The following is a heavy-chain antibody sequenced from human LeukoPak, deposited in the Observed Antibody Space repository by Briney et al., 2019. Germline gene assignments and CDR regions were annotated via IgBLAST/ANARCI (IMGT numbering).Heavy chain of an antibody. J-gene: IGHJ6*03. CDR2: INPSGGST. CDR3: ATQNYGSVMSYYYYYMDV. V-gene: IGHV1-46*01. CDR1: GYTFTSYY. D-gene: IGHD3-10*01. Sequence: ASVKVSCKASGYTFTSYYMHWVRQAPGQGLEWMGIINPSGGSTSYAQKFQGRVTMTRDTSTSTVYMELSSLRSEDTAVYYCATQNYGSVMSYYYYYMDVWGKGTTVTVSS.